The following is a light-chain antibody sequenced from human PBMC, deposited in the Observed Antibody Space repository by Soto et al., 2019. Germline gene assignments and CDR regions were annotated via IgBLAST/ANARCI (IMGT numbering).Light chain of an antibody. CDR3: QQYNDWPLT. Sequence: EILMTQSPVTLSVSPGERATLSCRASQSVSSNLAWYQQKAGQAPSLLIYGAFTRATGIPARFSGTGSGTEFTLTISSLQSEDFALYYCQQYNDWPLTFGKGTKVDIK. CDR2: GAF. V-gene: IGKV3-15*01. CDR1: QSVSSN. J-gene: IGKJ1*01.